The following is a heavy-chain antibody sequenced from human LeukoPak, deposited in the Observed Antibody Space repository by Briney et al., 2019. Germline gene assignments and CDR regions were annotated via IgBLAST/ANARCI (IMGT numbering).Heavy chain of an antibody. V-gene: IGHV3-23*01. CDR2: ISGSGGST. D-gene: IGHD2-15*01. CDR1: GFTFSSYA. J-gene: IGHJ4*02. Sequence: GRSLRLSCAASGFTFSSYAMSWVRQAPGKGLEWVSAISGSGGSTYYADSVKGRFTISRDNSKNTLYLQMNSLRAEDTAVYYCAKYCSGGSCYSLFDYWGQGTLVTVSS. CDR3: AKYCSGGSCYSLFDY.